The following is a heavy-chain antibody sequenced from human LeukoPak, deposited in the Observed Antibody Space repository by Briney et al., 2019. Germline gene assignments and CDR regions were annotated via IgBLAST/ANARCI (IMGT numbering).Heavy chain of an antibody. Sequence: SETLSLTCTVSGGTISSYYWNWIRQPPGKELEWIGYIHYSGSTKYNPSLKSRVTISVDTSKNQFSLKLSSVTAADTAVYYCARWYSSGWAIDYWGQGTLVTVSS. CDR2: IHYSGST. CDR3: ARWYSSGWAIDY. V-gene: IGHV4-59*08. CDR1: GGTISSYY. D-gene: IGHD6-19*01. J-gene: IGHJ4*02.